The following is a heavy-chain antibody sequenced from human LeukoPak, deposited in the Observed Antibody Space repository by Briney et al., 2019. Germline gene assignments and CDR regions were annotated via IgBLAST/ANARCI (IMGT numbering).Heavy chain of an antibody. CDR3: AVDIVVVPAAMADY. V-gene: IGHV3-23*01. Sequence: GGSLRLSCAASGFTFSSYAMSWVRQAPGKGLEWVSAISGSGGSTYYADSVKGRFTISRDNSKNTLYLQMNSLRAEDTAVYYCAVDIVVVPAAMADYWGQGTLITVSS. CDR2: ISGSGGST. CDR1: GFTFSSYA. D-gene: IGHD2-2*01. J-gene: IGHJ4*02.